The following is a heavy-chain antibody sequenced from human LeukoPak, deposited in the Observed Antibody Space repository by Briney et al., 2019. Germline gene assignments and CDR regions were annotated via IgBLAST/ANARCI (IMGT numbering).Heavy chain of an antibody. V-gene: IGHV1-69*05. D-gene: IGHD3-10*01. CDR1: GGTFSSYA. CDR2: IIPIFGTA. CDR3: ASYPYYYGSGSYYY. Sequence: ASVKVSCKASGGTFSSYAISWVRQVPGQGLEWMGRIIPIFGTANYAQKFQGRVTTTTDESTSTAYMELSSLRSEDTAVYYCASYPYYYGSGSYYYWGQGTLVTVSS. J-gene: IGHJ4*02.